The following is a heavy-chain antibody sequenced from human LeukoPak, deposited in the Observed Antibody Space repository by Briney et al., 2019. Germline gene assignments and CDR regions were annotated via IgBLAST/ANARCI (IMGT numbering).Heavy chain of an antibody. CDR1: GGSFSGYY. V-gene: IGHV4-34*01. CDR2: INHSGST. Sequence: SETLSLTCAVYGGSFSGYYWSWIRQPPGKGLEWIGEINHSGSTNYNPSLKSRVTISVDTSKNQFSLKLSSVTAADTAVYYCARPRYCSGGSCYYFDYWGQGTLVTVSS. CDR3: ARPRYCSGGSCYYFDY. D-gene: IGHD2-15*01. J-gene: IGHJ4*02.